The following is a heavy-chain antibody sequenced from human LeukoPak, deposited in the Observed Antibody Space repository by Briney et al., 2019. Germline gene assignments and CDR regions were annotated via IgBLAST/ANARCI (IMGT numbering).Heavy chain of an antibody. CDR2: ISGDSTYI. V-gene: IGHV3-21*01. D-gene: IGHD2-15*01. CDR3: ARVSAVTRISPWAVLGGPYYMDV. CDR1: GFTFASYS. Sequence: GGSLRLSCAASGFTFASYSMNWVRQAPGKGLEWVSSISGDSTYIYNAGSVKGRFTISRDNAQASLYLQMISLRADDTAVYYCARVSAVTRISPWAVLGGPYYMDVWGKGTTVTVSS. J-gene: IGHJ6*03.